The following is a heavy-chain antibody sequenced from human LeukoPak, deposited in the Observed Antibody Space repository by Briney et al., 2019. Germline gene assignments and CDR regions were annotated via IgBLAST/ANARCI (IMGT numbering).Heavy chain of an antibody. CDR2: INPNSGGT. V-gene: IGHV1-2*06. J-gene: IGHJ3*02. D-gene: IGHD3-22*01. CDR1: GYTFTGYY. CDR3: ARPVVGKGGVFDI. Sequence: ASVKVSCKXSGYTFTGYYMHWVRQAPGQGLEWMGRINPNSGGTNYAQKFQGRVTMTRDTSISTAYMELSRLRSDDTAVYYCARPVVGKGGVFDIWGQGTMVTVSS.